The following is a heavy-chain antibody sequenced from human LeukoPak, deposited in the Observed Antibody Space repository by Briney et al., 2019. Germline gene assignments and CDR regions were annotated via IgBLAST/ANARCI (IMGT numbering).Heavy chain of an antibody. Sequence: ASVKVSCKASGYIFTSYGISWVRQAPGQGLEWMGWISAYNGDTNYAQKLQGRVTMTTDTSTSTAYMELRSLRSDDTAVYYCARDEGGYCSSTSCQVPGYWGQGTLVTVSS. CDR3: ARDEGGYCSSTSCQVPGY. CDR2: ISAYNGDT. J-gene: IGHJ4*02. V-gene: IGHV1-18*01. D-gene: IGHD2-2*01. CDR1: GYIFTSYG.